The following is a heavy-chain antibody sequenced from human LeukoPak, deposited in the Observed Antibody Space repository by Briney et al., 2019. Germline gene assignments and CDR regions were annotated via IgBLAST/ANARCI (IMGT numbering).Heavy chain of an antibody. D-gene: IGHD6-19*01. CDR1: GGSISSGGYY. V-gene: IGHV4-31*03. J-gene: IGHJ5*02. CDR2: IYYSGST. Sequence: SQTLSLTCTVSGGSISSGGYYWSWIRQHPGKGLEWIGYIYYSGSTYYNPSLKSRVTISVDTSKNQFSLKLSSVTAADTAVYYCARGGWQWLEWNWFDPWGQGTLVTVSS. CDR3: ARGGWQWLEWNWFDP.